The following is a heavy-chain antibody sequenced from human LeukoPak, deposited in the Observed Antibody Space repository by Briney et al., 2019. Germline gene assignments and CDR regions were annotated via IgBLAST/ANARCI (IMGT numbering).Heavy chain of an antibody. CDR1: GYTFTGYY. J-gene: IGHJ5*02. D-gene: IGHD3-10*01. CDR3: ARDPTYAYGSGSYYISRGWFDP. Sequence: ASVKVSCKASGYTFTGYYMHWVRQAPGQGLEWMGWINPNSGGTNYAQKFQGRVTMTRDTSISTAYMELSRLRSDDTAVYYCARDPTYAYGSGSYYISRGWFDPWGQGTLVTVSS. CDR2: INPNSGGT. V-gene: IGHV1-2*02.